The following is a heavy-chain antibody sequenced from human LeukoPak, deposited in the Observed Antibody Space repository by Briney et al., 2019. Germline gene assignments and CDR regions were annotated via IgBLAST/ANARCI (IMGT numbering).Heavy chain of an antibody. V-gene: IGHV3-15*01. J-gene: IGHJ4*02. Sequence: PGGSLRLSCAASGFTFSNTSMSWVHQAPGKGLEWVGRIKSKTDGGTTDYAAPVKGRFTISRDDSKNTLYLQMNSLKTEDTAVYYCTTEEQWRFGELLGFFDYWGQGTLVTVSS. CDR2: IKSKTDGGTT. CDR3: TTEEQWRFGELLGFFDY. D-gene: IGHD3-10*01. CDR1: GFTFSNTS.